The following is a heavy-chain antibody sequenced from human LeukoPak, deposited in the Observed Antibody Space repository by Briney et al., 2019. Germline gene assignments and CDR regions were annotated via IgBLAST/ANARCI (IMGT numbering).Heavy chain of an antibody. CDR3: ARVAGGYYYMDV. Sequence: GGSLRLSCAASGFTFSSYNMNWVRQAPGKGLEWVSSISSSSSYIYYADSVKGRFTISRDNAKNSLYLQMNSLRADDTAVYYCARVAGGYYYMDVWGKGTTVTVSS. CDR1: GFTFSSYN. CDR2: ISSSSSYI. V-gene: IGHV3-21*01. J-gene: IGHJ6*03.